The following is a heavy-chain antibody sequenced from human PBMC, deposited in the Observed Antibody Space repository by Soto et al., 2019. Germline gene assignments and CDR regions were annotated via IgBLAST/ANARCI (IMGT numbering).Heavy chain of an antibody. CDR3: AKEGYNWNRGASFDY. CDR1: GFTFGSYA. CDR2: ISGSGGST. D-gene: IGHD1-20*01. J-gene: IGHJ4*02. V-gene: IGHV3-23*01. Sequence: GGSLRLSCAASGFTFGSYAMSWVRQAPGKGLEWVSAISGSGGSTYYADSVKGRFTISRDNSKNTLYLQMNSLRAEDTAVYYCAKEGYNWNRGASFDYWGQGTLVTVSS.